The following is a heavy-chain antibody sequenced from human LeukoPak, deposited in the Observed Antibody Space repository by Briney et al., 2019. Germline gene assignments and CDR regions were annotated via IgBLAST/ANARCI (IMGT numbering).Heavy chain of an antibody. CDR1: GYTFTSYD. CDR3: ARDEDYSNPLPGY. V-gene: IGHV1-8*01. CDR2: MNPNSGNT. Sequence: GASVKVSCKASGYTFTSYDINWVRQATGQGLEWMGWMNPNSGNTGYAQKNQGRVTMTTDTSTSTAYMELRSLRYDDTAVYYCARDEDYSNPLPGYWGQGTLVTVSS. J-gene: IGHJ4*02. D-gene: IGHD4-11*01.